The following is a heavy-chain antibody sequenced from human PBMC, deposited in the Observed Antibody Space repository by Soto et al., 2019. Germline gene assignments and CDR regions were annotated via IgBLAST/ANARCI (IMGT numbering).Heavy chain of an antibody. D-gene: IGHD3-10*01. CDR2: INPNSGGT. V-gene: IGHV1-2*02. CDR3: ARDIYEGITMVRGPLDY. J-gene: IGHJ4*02. Sequence: ASVKVSCKASGYTFTGYYMHWVRQAPGQGLEWMGWINPNSGGTNYAQKFQGRVTMTRDTSISTAYMELSRLRSDDTAVYYCARDIYEGITMVRGPLDYWGQGTLVTVSS. CDR1: GYTFTGYY.